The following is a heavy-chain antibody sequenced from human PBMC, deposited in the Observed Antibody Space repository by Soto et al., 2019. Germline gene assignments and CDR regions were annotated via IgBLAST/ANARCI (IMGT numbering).Heavy chain of an antibody. Sequence: QVQLVESGGGVVQPGRSLRLSCAAPGFTFSSYGMHWVRQAPGKGLEWVAVISYDGSNKYYADSVKGRFTISRDNSKNTLYLQMNSLSAEDTAVYYCAKDRTDGDYYWYFDLWGRGTLVTVSS. J-gene: IGHJ2*01. CDR1: GFTFSSYG. CDR2: ISYDGSNK. D-gene: IGHD4-17*01. CDR3: AKDRTDGDYYWYFDL. V-gene: IGHV3-30*18.